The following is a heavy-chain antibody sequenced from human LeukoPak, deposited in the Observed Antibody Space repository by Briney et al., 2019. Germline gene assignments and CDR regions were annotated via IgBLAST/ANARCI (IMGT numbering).Heavy chain of an antibody. CDR3: AKGRGVYDFWSGYYTFDY. Sequence: GGSLRLSCAASGFPFSNYGMHWVRQAPGKGLEWVAVISYDGSNEYYADSVKGRFTISRDNSKNTLYLQVNSLRAEDTAVYYCAKGRGVYDFWSGYYTFDYWGQGTLVTVSS. V-gene: IGHV3-30*18. D-gene: IGHD3-3*01. J-gene: IGHJ4*02. CDR2: ISYDGSNE. CDR1: GFPFSNYG.